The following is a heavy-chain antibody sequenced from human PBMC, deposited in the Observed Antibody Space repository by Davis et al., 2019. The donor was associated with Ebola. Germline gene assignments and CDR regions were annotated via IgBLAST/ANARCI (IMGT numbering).Heavy chain of an antibody. D-gene: IGHD2-2*01. CDR3: ARDAVPAAQDY. V-gene: IGHV3-7*03. CDR2: IRQDGGET. CDR1: GFAFSIHW. J-gene: IGHJ4*02. Sequence: GEFLKISCAAASGFAFSIHWMTWARQAPGQGLERVANIRQDGGETYYADSVKGRFAISRDNAKNSLYLQMNSLRAEDTAIYYCARDAVPAAQDYWGQGTLVTVSS.